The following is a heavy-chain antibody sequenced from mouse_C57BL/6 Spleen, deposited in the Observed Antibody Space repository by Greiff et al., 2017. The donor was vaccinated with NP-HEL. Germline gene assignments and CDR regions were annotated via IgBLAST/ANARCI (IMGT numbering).Heavy chain of an antibody. D-gene: IGHD1-1*01. CDR2: IDPSDSYT. V-gene: IGHV1-69*01. Sequence: VKLQQPGAELVMPGASVKLSCKASGYTFTSYWMHWVKQRPGQGLEWIGEIDPSDSYTNYNQKFKGKSTLTVDKSSSTAYMQLSSLTSEDSAVYYCARGSYYYGSSLFDYWGQGTTLTVSS. CDR3: ARGSYYYGSSLFDY. CDR1: GYTFTSYW. J-gene: IGHJ2*01.